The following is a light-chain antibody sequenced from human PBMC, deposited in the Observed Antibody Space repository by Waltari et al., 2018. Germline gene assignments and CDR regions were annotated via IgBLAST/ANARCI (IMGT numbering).Light chain of an antibody. J-gene: IGKJ2*03. Sequence: VILTQSPATLSLSPGERATLSCRASQSVSSYLAWYQQKPGQAPRLLIYGASNRATGIPDRFSGSGSGTDFTLTISSLEPEDVGVYHCYQHSSRYSFGQGTKVEIK. CDR1: QSVSSY. V-gene: IGKV3-11*01. CDR3: YQHSSRYS. CDR2: GAS.